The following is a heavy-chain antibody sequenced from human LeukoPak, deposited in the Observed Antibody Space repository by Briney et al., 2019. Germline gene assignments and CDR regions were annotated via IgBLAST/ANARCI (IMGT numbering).Heavy chain of an antibody. Sequence: GGSLRLSCAASGFTVSSNYMSWVRQAPGKGLEWVSVIYSGGSTYYGDSVKGRFTISRDNSKNTLYLQMNSLRAEDTAVYYCARDLMGATSDFDYWGQGTLVTVSS. J-gene: IGHJ4*02. V-gene: IGHV3-66*01. CDR2: IYSGGST. CDR3: ARDLMGATSDFDY. CDR1: GFTVSSNY. D-gene: IGHD1-26*01.